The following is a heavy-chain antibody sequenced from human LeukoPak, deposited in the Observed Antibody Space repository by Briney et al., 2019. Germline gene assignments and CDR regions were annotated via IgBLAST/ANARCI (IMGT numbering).Heavy chain of an antibody. D-gene: IGHD5-12*01. Sequence: SETLSLTCAVYGGSFSGYYWSWIRQPPGKGLEWIGEINHSGSTNYNPSLKSRVTISVDRSKNQFSLKLSSVTAADTAVYYCARGERYSAYADYWGQGTLVAVSS. CDR3: ARGERYSAYADY. CDR1: GGSFSGYY. J-gene: IGHJ4*02. V-gene: IGHV4-34*01. CDR2: INHSGST.